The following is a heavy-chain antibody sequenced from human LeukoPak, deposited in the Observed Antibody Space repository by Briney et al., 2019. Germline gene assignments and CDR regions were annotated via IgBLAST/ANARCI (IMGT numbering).Heavy chain of an antibody. CDR1: GFTFSSYA. J-gene: IGHJ5*02. V-gene: IGHV3-30-3*01. CDR3: ARDVGYRSWFDP. Sequence: GGSLRLSCAASGFTFSSYAMHWVRQAPGKGLEWVAVISYDGSNKYYADSVKGRFTISRDNSKNTLYLQMNSLRAEDTAVYYCARDVGYRSWFDPWGQGTLVTVSS. CDR2: ISYDGSNK. D-gene: IGHD5-18*01.